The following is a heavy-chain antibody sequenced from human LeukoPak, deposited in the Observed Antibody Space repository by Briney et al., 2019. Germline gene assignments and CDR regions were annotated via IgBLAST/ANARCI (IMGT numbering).Heavy chain of an antibody. D-gene: IGHD4-17*01. CDR1: GYTFTGYY. Sequence: GASVKVSCKASGYTFTGYYMHWVRQAPGQGHEWMGWINPNSGGTNYAQKFQGRVTMTRDTSISTAYMELSRLRSDDTAVYYCARSYGDYYDWYFDLWGRGTLVTVSS. J-gene: IGHJ2*01. V-gene: IGHV1-2*02. CDR3: ARSYGDYYDWYFDL. CDR2: INPNSGGT.